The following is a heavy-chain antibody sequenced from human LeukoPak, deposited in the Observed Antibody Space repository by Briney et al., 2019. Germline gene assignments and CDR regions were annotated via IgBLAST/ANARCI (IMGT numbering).Heavy chain of an antibody. D-gene: IGHD3-16*02. V-gene: IGHV4-59*01. J-gene: IGHJ5*02. CDR3: ARDVGLTFGGVIGTNWFDP. CDR2: IYYSGGT. CDR1: GGSISSYY. Sequence: SETLSLTCTVSGGSISSYYWSWIRQPPGKGLEWIGYIYYSGGTNYNPSLKSRVTISVDTSKNQFSLKLSSVTAADTAVYYCARDVGLTFGGVIGTNWFDPWGQGTLVTVSS.